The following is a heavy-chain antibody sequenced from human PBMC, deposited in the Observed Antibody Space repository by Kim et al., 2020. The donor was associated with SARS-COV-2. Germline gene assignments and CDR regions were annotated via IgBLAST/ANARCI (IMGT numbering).Heavy chain of an antibody. CDR2: T. CDR3: ATPGSGAYPRFDY. D-gene: IGHD3-10*01. Sequence: TNYNPSLRSRVTISVDTSKNQLSLKLTSVTAADTALYYCATPGSGAYPRFDYWGQGTPVTVSS. V-gene: IGHV4-61*07. J-gene: IGHJ4*02.